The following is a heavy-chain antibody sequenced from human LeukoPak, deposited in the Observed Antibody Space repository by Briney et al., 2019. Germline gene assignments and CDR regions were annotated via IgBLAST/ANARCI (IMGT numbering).Heavy chain of an antibody. V-gene: IGHV3-66*01. CDR3: ARGGSGWYELDS. CDR1: GFTVSTNY. J-gene: IGHJ4*02. Sequence: GGTLRLSCAASGFTVSTNYMSWVRQAPGKGLEWVSIIYSSGTTYYAGSVKGRFTISRDSSKDTLYLQMNSLTVEDTAVYYCARGGSGWYELDSWGQGTLVTVSS. D-gene: IGHD6-19*01. CDR2: IYSSGTT.